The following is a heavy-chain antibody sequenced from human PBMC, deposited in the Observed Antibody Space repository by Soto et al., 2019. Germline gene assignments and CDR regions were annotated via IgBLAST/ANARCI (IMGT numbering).Heavy chain of an antibody. CDR1: GFTFSSYS. V-gene: IGHV3-21*01. Sequence: EVQLVESGGGLVKPGGSLRLSCAASGFTFSSYSMNWVRQAPGKGLEWVSSISSSSSYIYYADSVKGRFTISRDNAKNSLYLQMNSLRAEDTAVYYCARATSYDFWSGYYTNYYYYMDVWGKGTTVTVSS. CDR3: ARATSYDFWSGYYTNYYYYMDV. CDR2: ISSSSSYI. J-gene: IGHJ6*03. D-gene: IGHD3-3*01.